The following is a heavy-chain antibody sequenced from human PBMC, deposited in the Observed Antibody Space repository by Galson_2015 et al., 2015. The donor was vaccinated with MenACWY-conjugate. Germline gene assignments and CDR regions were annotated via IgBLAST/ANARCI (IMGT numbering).Heavy chain of an antibody. J-gene: IGHJ4*02. V-gene: IGHV3-23*01. CDR2: ISGSGGST. Sequence: SLRLSCAASGFTFSSYAMSWVRQAPGKGLEWVSAISGSGGSTYYADSVKGRFTISRDNSKNTLYLQMNSLRAEDTAVYYCAKFVYDSSGYFLSFDYWGQGTLVTVSS. D-gene: IGHD3-22*01. CDR1: GFTFSSYA. CDR3: AKFVYDSSGYFLSFDY.